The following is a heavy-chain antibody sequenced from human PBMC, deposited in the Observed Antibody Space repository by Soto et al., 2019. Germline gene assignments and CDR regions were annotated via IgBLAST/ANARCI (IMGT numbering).Heavy chain of an antibody. CDR1: GFTFSSYW. D-gene: IGHD3-10*01. CDR2: INSDGSST. CDR3: ARVITMVRGGRYGMDV. Sequence: PGGSLRLSCAASGFTFSSYWMHWVRQAPGKGLVWVSRINSDGSSTSYADSVKGRFTISRDNAKNTLYLQMNSLRAEDTAVYYCARVITMVRGGRYGMDVWGQGTTVTVSS. V-gene: IGHV3-74*01. J-gene: IGHJ6*02.